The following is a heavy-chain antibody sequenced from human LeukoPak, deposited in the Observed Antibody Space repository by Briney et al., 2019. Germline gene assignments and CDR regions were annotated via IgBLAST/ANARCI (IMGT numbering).Heavy chain of an antibody. CDR3: ASPGLEVVTAKPTNFDY. CDR2: IIPIFGTA. D-gene: IGHD2-21*02. V-gene: IGHV1-69*01. J-gene: IGHJ4*02. CDR1: GGTFSSYA. Sequence: EASVKVSCKASGGTFSSYAISWVRQAPGQGLGWMGGIIPIFGTANYAQKFQGRVTITADESTSTAYMELSSLRSEDTAVYYCASPGLEVVTAKPTNFDYWGQGTLVTVSS.